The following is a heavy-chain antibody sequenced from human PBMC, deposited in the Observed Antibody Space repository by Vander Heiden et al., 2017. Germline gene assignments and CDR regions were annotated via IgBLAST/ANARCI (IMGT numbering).Heavy chain of an antibody. D-gene: IGHD3-22*01. CDR3: ARDDYYDSSGYHYYYYYGMDV. CDR2: IIPIFGTA. Sequence: QVQLVQSGAEVKKPGSSVKVSCKASGGTFSIYAISSGRQAPGQGLEWMGGIIPIFGTANYAQKFQGRVTITADESTSTAYMELSSLRSEDTAVYYCARDDYYDSSGYHYYYYYGMDVWGQGTTVTVS. V-gene: IGHV1-69*01. CDR1: GGTFSIYA. J-gene: IGHJ6*02.